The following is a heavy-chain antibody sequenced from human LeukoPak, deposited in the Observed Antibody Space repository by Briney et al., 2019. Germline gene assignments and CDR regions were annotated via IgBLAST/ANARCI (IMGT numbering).Heavy chain of an antibody. CDR2: LWYDGSNK. D-gene: IGHD3-10*01. V-gene: IGHV3-33*08. CDR1: GFTFSSYG. CDR3: GREALYGPFDY. Sequence: GGSLTLSCAPSGFTFSSYGMHWLRHAPGKGLGWVEVLWYDGSNKYYADSVKGRFTISRDNYKNTLYLQMNSLRAEDTAVYYCGREALYGPFDYWGEGTLVTVSS. J-gene: IGHJ4*02.